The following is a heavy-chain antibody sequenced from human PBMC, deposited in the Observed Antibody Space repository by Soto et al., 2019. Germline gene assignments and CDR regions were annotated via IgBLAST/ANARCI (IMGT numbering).Heavy chain of an antibody. V-gene: IGHV3-23*01. J-gene: IGHJ6*03. Sequence: EVQLLESGGGLVQPGGSLRLSCAASGFTFSYYAMCWVRQAPGRGLEWLSHISESGGSTYYADAVKGRFTISRDNSKNTLYHQMKSLLAEDTAVYYCAKEAAGGRGYYYYYMDVWGKGTTVAVSS. CDR1: GFTFSYYA. CDR2: ISESGGST. D-gene: IGHD6-13*01. CDR3: AKEAAGGRGYYYYYMDV.